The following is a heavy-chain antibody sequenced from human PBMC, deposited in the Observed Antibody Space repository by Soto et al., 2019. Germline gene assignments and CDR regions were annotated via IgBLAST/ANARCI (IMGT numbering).Heavy chain of an antibody. Sequence: QVQLQESGPGLVKPSQTLSLTCTVSGGSISSGGYYWSWIRQHPGKGLEWSGYIYYSGSTYYYPALKRRFTISVDTSKNQYSLKMSSVTAEDTAVDYCAREPLTWGQGTLVTVSS. CDR1: GGSISSGGYY. CDR3: AREPLT. J-gene: IGHJ4*02. CDR2: IYYSGST. V-gene: IGHV4-31*03.